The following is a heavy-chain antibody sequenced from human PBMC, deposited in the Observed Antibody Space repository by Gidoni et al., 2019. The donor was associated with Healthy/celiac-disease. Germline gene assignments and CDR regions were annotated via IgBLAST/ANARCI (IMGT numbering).Heavy chain of an antibody. J-gene: IGHJ3*02. V-gene: IGHV3-20*01. CDR1: GFTCDDDG. D-gene: IGHD4-17*01. Sequence: EVQLVESGGGVVRPGGSLRLSCAAAGFTCDDDGMSWVRQAPGKGLEWVSGINWNGGSTGYADSVKGRFTISRDNAKNSLYLQMISLRAEDTALYHCARDSSTVTRARGAFDIWGQGTMVTVSS. CDR3: ARDSSTVTRARGAFDI. CDR2: INWNGGST.